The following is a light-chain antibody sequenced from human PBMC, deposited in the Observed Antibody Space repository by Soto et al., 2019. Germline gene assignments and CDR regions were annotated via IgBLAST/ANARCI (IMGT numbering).Light chain of an antibody. CDR3: MQSLETPWT. CDR1: QSLLHSNGYNY. CDR2: LGS. J-gene: IGKJ1*01. V-gene: IGKV2-28*01. Sequence: DIVMTQSPLSLPVTPGEPASISCRSSQSLLHSNGYNYLDWYLQKPGQSPQLLIYLGSNRASGVPDRFSGSGSVTYFILKISRVEAEDVGVYYCMQSLETPWTFGQGTKVDNK.